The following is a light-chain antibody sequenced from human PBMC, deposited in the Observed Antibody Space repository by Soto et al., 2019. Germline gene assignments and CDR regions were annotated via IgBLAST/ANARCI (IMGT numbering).Light chain of an antibody. CDR1: SSDVGGYDY. Sequence: QSVLTQPPSASGSPGQSVTISCTGTSSDVGGYDYVSWYQQHPGKAPKLMIYEVSKRPSGVPDRFSGSKSGNTASLTVSGLQAEDEADYYCSSYAGSSTYVFGTGTKLTLL. V-gene: IGLV2-8*01. CDR3: SSYAGSSTYV. CDR2: EVS. J-gene: IGLJ1*01.